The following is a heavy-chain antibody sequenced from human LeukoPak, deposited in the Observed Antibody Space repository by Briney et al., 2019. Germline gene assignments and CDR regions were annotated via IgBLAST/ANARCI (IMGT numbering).Heavy chain of an antibody. CDR3: ARVRFLNNWFDP. V-gene: IGHV4-39*01. J-gene: IGHJ5*02. CDR2: IYHSGST. CDR1: GGSISSSFYY. Sequence: SETLSLTCTVSGGSISSSFYYWGWIRQPPGKGLEWIGSIYHSGSTYYNPSLKSRVTISVDTSRNQFSLNLSSVTAADTAVYYCARVRFLNNWFDPWGQGTLVTVSS. D-gene: IGHD3-3*01.